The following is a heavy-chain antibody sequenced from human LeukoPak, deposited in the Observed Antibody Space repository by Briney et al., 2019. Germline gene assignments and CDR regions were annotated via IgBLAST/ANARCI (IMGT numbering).Heavy chain of an antibody. CDR3: ARASSGYDSGDYYYYYMDV. D-gene: IGHD5-12*01. CDR2: IYYSGST. Sequence: SQTLSLTCTVSGGSISSGGYYWSWLRQHPGKGLEWIGYIYYSGSTYYNPSLKSRVTISVDTSKNQFSLKLSSVTAADTAVYYCARASSGYDSGDYYYYYMDVWGKGTTVTVSS. V-gene: IGHV4-31*03. J-gene: IGHJ6*03. CDR1: GGSISSGGYY.